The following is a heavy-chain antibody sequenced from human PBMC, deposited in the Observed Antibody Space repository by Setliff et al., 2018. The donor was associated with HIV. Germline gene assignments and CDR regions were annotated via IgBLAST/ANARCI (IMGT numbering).Heavy chain of an antibody. CDR2: ISYSEYT. Sequence: SETLSLTCTVSGDPINSHYWGWIRQPPGEGLEWIGHISYSEYTNYNPSLKSRVTISLDTSKKHFSLDLYSVTAADTAVYYCARDHNSGTLHAFDLWGQGTKVTVSS. J-gene: IGHJ3*01. D-gene: IGHD1-26*01. CDR3: ARDHNSGTLHAFDL. V-gene: IGHV4-59*11. CDR1: GDPINSHY.